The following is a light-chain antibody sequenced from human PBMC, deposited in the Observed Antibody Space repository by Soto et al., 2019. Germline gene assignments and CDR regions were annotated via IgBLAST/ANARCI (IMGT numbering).Light chain of an antibody. CDR2: DAS. J-gene: IGKJ1*01. CDR3: QQYNSYSLRT. V-gene: IGKV1-5*01. Sequence: DIQMTQSPSTLSASVGDRVTITCRASQSISSWLAWYQQKPGKAPKLLIYDASSLESGVPSRFSGSGSGTEFTITISSLQPDDFATYYCQQYNSYSLRTFGQGKKVEIK. CDR1: QSISSW.